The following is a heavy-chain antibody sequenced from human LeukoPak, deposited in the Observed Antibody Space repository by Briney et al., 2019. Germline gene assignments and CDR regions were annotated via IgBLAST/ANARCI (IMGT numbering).Heavy chain of an antibody. CDR2: IKQDGSEK. CDR1: GFTFSSYW. Sequence: GGSLRLSCAASGFTFSSYWMTWVRQAPGKGLEWVANIKQDGSEKYYVDSVKGRFTISRDNAKNSLYLQMNSLRAEDTAVYYCASEPTFYSGYVAHYFDYWGQGTLVTVSS. J-gene: IGHJ4*02. CDR3: ASEPTFYSGYVAHYFDY. V-gene: IGHV3-7*03. D-gene: IGHD5-12*01.